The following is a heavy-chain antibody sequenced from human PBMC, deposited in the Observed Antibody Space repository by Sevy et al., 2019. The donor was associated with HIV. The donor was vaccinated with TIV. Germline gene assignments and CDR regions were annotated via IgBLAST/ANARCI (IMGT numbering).Heavy chain of an antibody. J-gene: IGHJ4*02. CDR2: IWSDGSNK. CDR3: AREERSGTTTSFDY. V-gene: IGHV3-33*01. Sequence: GGSLRLSCAASGFTFSDYGMHWVRQAPGKGLEWVAVIWSDGSNKYYGDSVKGRFTISRDSSKNTLFLQMKSLRVDDTAVYYCAREERSGTTTSFDYWGQGALVTVSS. D-gene: IGHD1-7*01. CDR1: GFTFSDYG.